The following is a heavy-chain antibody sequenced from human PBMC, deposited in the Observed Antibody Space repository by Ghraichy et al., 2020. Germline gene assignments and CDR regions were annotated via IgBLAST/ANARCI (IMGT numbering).Heavy chain of an antibody. CDR2: INGDGNTI. D-gene: IGHD6-13*01. V-gene: IGHV3-74*01. CDR3: ARMTTAGRYGMDV. CDR1: GFTFSRYW. Sequence: GGSLRLSCAASGFTFSRYWMHWVRQAPGKGLGWVARINGDGNTISYADSVTGRITISRDNARNTLYLQMNSLGAEDTAVYYCARMTTAGRYGMDVWGQGTTVTVSS. J-gene: IGHJ6*02.